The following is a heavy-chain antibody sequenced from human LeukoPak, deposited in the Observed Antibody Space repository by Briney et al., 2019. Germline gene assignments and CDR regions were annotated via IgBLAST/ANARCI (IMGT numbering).Heavy chain of an antibody. Sequence: GRPLRLSCAASGFTFDDYAMHWVRQAPGKGLEWVSGISWNSGSIGYADSVKGRFTISRDNAKNSLYLQMNSLRAEDTALYYCAKAGKTTAMVTLGWFDPWGQGTLVTVSS. CDR1: GFTFDDYA. CDR3: AKAGKTTAMVTLGWFDP. D-gene: IGHD5-18*01. CDR2: ISWNSGSI. V-gene: IGHV3-9*01. J-gene: IGHJ5*02.